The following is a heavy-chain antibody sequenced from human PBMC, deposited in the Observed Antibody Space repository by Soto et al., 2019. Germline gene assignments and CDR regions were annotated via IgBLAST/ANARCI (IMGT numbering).Heavy chain of an antibody. CDR3: AKDYGPKAPYPSSNTHTDF. CDR1: GFTFSSYG. J-gene: IGHJ4*02. V-gene: IGHV3-30*18. Sequence: QRHLMESGGGVGQPGRSLRLSCAASGFTFSSYGMHWIRQAPGKGLEWVAVISHDGAFKDYADSVKGRFTISRDNSENTLFLEMNSLGPSDTAVYYCAKDYGPKAPYPSSNTHTDFWGQGTRVTVSS. D-gene: IGHD4-17*01. CDR2: ISHDGAFK.